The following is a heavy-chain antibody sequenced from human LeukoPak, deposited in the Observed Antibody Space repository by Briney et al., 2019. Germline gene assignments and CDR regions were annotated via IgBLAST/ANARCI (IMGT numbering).Heavy chain of an antibody. J-gene: IGHJ6*03. D-gene: IGHD2-2*01. CDR3: ADLSDIVVVPAAGDYYYYMDF. V-gene: IGHV3-74*01. CDR2: INSDGSST. Sequence: SGGSLRLSCAASGFTFSSYWMHWVRQAPGKGLVWVSRINSDGSSTSYADSVKGRFTISRDNAKNTLYLQMNSLRDEDTAVYYCADLSDIVVVPAAGDYYYYMDFWGKGMAVTVSS. CDR1: GFTFSSYW.